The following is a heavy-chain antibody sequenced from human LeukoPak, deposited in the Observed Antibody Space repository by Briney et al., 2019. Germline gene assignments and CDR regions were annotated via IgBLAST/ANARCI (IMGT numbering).Heavy chain of an antibody. CDR1: GFTISDYS. Sequence: GGSLRLSCAASGFTISDYSMSWIRQAPGQGLEWVANINQDGSEKYYVDSVRGRFTISRDNARNSLHLQMNSLRAEDTAVYYCTRSLDYWGQGTLVTVSS. J-gene: IGHJ4*02. V-gene: IGHV3-7*01. CDR2: INQDGSEK. CDR3: TRSLDY.